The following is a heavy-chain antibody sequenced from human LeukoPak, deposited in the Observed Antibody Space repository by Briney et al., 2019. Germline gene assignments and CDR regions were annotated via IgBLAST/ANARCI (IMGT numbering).Heavy chain of an antibody. CDR3: ASSGSYRFDY. CDR2: ITASGTAM. V-gene: IGHV3-48*02. Sequence: TGGSLRLSCAASGFTFSSYPMNWVRQAPGKGLEWVPHITASGTAMFYADSVKGRFTISRDNAKNSLYLQMNSLRDEDTAVYYCASSGSYRFDYWGQGTLVTVSS. J-gene: IGHJ4*02. D-gene: IGHD1-26*01. CDR1: GFTFSSYP.